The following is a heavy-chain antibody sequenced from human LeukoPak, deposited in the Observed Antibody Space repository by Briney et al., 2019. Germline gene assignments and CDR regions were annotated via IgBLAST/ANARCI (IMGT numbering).Heavy chain of an antibody. V-gene: IGHV1-18*01. CDR2: ISGYNGNT. CDR1: GYPFTSYG. CDR3: ARDYRKVFGVIIIDGMDV. Sequence: ASVKVSCKASGYPFTSYGISWVRQAPGQGLEWMGWISGYNGNTNYAQKLQGRVTMTTDTSTSTAYMELGSLRSDDTAVYYCARDYRKVFGVIIIDGMDVWGQGTTVTVSS. D-gene: IGHD3-3*01. J-gene: IGHJ6*02.